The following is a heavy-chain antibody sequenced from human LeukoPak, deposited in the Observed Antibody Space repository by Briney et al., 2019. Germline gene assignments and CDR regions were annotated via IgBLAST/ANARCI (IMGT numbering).Heavy chain of an antibody. CDR1: GFTFSGSA. CDR3: VVTMVRGSNVYYYYGMDV. D-gene: IGHD3-10*01. V-gene: IGHV3-73*01. J-gene: IGHJ6*02. Sequence: GGSLRLSCAASGFTFSGSAMHWVRQASGKGLEWVGRIRSKANSYATAYAVSVKGRFTISRDDSKNTAYLQMNSLKTEDTAVYYCVVTMVRGSNVYYYYGMDVWGQGTTVTVSS. CDR2: IRSKANSYAT.